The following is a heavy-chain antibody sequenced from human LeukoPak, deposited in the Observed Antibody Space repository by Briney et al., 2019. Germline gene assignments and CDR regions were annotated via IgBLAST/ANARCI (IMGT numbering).Heavy chain of an antibody. CDR1: GFTFSAYS. V-gene: IGHV3-48*02. D-gene: IGHD6-19*01. Sequence: PGGSLRLSCAASGFTFSAYSMNWVRQAPGKGLDWVSYISSRSFTIYYAGSVKGRFTISRDNAKNSLYLEMNSLRDEDTAVYYCARSVIAVAGYDAFDIWGQGTVVTVSS. CDR2: ISSRSFTI. CDR3: ARSVIAVAGYDAFDI. J-gene: IGHJ3*02.